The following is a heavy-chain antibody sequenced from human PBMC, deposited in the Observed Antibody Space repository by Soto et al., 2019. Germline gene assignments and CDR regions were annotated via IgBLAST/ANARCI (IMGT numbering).Heavy chain of an antibody. CDR3: VRGVVVVVGSTAENFDH. V-gene: IGHV3-48*02. CDR2: ISYSGETK. D-gene: IGHD2-15*01. CDR1: GFTFTKYS. Sequence: PGGSLRLSCVTSGFTFTKYSMNWVRQAPGKGLEWVSYISYSGETKYYADSLKGRYAISRDDAKNSVYLQMNSLRDEDTAFYYCVRGVVVVVGSTAENFDHWGQGILVTVSS. J-gene: IGHJ4*02.